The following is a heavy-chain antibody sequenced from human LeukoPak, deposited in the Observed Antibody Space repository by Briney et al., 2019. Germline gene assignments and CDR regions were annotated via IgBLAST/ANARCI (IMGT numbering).Heavy chain of an antibody. V-gene: IGHV3-23*01. CDR1: GFTFSSYA. CDR2: ISGSGGST. CDR3: AKDVLDSSGYYAY. D-gene: IGHD3-22*01. J-gene: IGHJ4*02. Sequence: GGSLRLSCAASGFTFSSYAMSWVRQAPGKGLEWVSAISGSGGSTYYADSVKGRFTISRDNSKNTLYLQMNSLRAEDTAAYYCAKDVLDSSGYYAYWGQGTLVTVSS.